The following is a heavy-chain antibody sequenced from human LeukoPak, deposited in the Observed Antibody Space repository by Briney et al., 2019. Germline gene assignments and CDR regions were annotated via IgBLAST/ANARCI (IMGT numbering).Heavy chain of an antibody. D-gene: IGHD3-22*01. CDR3: ASTGIIYDSSGYYLDY. J-gene: IGHJ4*02. CDR1: GYTFTGYY. Sequence: ASVKVSCKASGYTFTGYYMHWVRQAPGQGLEWMGWINPNSGGTNYAQKFQGRVTMTRDTSISTAYMELSRLRSDDTAGYYCASTGIIYDSSGYYLDYWGQGTLVTVSS. V-gene: IGHV1-2*02. CDR2: INPNSGGT.